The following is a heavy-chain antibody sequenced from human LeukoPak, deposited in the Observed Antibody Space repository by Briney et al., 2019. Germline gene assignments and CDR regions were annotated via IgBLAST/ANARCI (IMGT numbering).Heavy chain of an antibody. D-gene: IGHD6-13*01. CDR2: INPNSGGT. Sequence: ASVKVSCKASGYTFTGYYMHWVRQAPGQGLEWMGWINPNSGGTNYAQKFQGRVTMTRDTSISTAYMELSRLRSDDTAVYYCARAGYSSSWYTTATFDYWGQGTLVTVSS. J-gene: IGHJ4*02. CDR3: ARAGYSSSWYTTATFDY. V-gene: IGHV1-2*02. CDR1: GYTFTGYY.